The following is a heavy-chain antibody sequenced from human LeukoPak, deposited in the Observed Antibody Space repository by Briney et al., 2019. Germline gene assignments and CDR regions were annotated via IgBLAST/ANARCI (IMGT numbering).Heavy chain of an antibody. CDR3: ASPQGYSSSWYGRDLDY. CDR1: GFTFSSYA. J-gene: IGHJ4*02. D-gene: IGHD6-13*01. CDR2: ISGSGGST. Sequence: PGGSLRLSCAASGFTFSSYAMSWVRQAPGKGLEWVSAISGSGGSTYYADSVKGRFTISRDNSKNTLYLQMNSLRAEDTAVYYCASPQGYSSSWYGRDLDYWGQGTLLTVSS. V-gene: IGHV3-23*01.